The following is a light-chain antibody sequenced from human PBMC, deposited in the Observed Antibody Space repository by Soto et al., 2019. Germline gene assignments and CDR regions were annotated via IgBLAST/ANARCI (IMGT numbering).Light chain of an antibody. V-gene: IGKV3-15*01. CDR3: QRYNNCPLT. CDR1: QPISDT. Sequence: EVVLKQYLATLSVSGGGGVTLVCRGSQPISDTLACSQNKTGQTPRLLIYDTSARATGVPDRFSGSRSGPEFPLTINSLQSEDFAIYYCQRYNNCPLTFGGGTKVDIK. J-gene: IGKJ4*01. CDR2: DTS.